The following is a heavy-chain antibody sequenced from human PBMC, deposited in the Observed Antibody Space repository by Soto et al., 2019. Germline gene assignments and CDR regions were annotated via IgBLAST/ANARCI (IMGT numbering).Heavy chain of an antibody. D-gene: IGHD2-2*01. CDR2: IKQDGSEK. CDR3: AREYCSSTSCLFDY. CDR1: GFTFSSNW. V-gene: IGHV3-7*01. Sequence: EVQLVESGGGLVQPGGSLRLSCAASGFTFSSNWMSWVRQAPGKGLEWVANIKQDGSEKYYVDSVKGRFTISRDNAKNSLYLQMNSLRAEDTAVYYCAREYCSSTSCLFDYWGQGTLVTVSS. J-gene: IGHJ4*02.